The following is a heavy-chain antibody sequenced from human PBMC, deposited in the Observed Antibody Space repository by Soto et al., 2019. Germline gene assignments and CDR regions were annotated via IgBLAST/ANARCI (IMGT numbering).Heavy chain of an antibody. CDR1: GYTFTSYY. CDR3: ARGSSGYYGAAL. J-gene: IGHJ4*02. D-gene: IGHD3-22*01. Sequence: ASVKVSCRASGYTFTSYYMHWVRQAPGQGLEWMGIINPSGGSTSYAQKFQGRVTMTKDTSTSTVYMELSSLRSEDTAVYYCARGSSGYYGAALWGQGTLVTVSS. CDR2: INPSGGST. V-gene: IGHV1-46*01.